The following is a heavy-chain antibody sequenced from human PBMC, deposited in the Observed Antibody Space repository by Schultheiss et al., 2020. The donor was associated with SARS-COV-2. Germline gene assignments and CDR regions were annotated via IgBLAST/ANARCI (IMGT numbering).Heavy chain of an antibody. CDR3: ARSPLYCSSTSCSPGPFDY. CDR2: IDWDDDK. D-gene: IGHD2-2*01. CDR1: GFSLSTSGMR. V-gene: IGHV2-70*04. Sequence: SGPTLVKPTQTLTLTCTFSGFSLSTSGMRVSWIRQPPGKALEWLARIDWDDDKFYSTSLKTRLTISKDTSKNQVVLTMTNMDPVDTATYYCARSPLYCSSTSCSPGPFDYRGQGTLVTVSS. J-gene: IGHJ4*02.